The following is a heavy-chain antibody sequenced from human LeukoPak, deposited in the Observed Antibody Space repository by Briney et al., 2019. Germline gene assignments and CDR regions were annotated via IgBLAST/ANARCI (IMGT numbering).Heavy chain of an antibody. J-gene: IGHJ6*02. CDR1: GFTFSSYG. Sequence: PGGSLRLSCAASGFTFSSYGMHWVRQAPGKGLEWVAVIWYDGSNKYYADSVKGRFTISRDNSKNTLYLQMNSLRAEDTAVYYCARDRELLDYYYYGMDVWGQGTTVTVSS. CDR2: IWYDGSNK. CDR3: ARDRELLDYYYYGMDV. D-gene: IGHD1-26*01. V-gene: IGHV3-33*01.